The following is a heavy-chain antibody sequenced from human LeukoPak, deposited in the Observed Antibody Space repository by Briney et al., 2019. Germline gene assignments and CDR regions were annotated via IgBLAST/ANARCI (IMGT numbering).Heavy chain of an antibody. D-gene: IGHD6-19*01. V-gene: IGHV4-34*01. CDR1: GGSFSGYY. CDR3: AMQLSRPGIAVAGTRLDYYYYMDV. CDR2: INHSGST. Sequence: SETLSLTCAVYGGSFSGYYWSWIRQPPGKGLEWIGEINHSGSTNYNPSLKSRVTISVDTSKNQFSLKLSSVTAADTAVCYCAMQLSRPGIAVAGTRLDYYYYMDVWGKGTTVTISS. J-gene: IGHJ6*03.